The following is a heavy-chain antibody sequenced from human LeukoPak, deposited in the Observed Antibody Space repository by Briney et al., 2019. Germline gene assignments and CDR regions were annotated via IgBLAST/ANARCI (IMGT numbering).Heavy chain of an antibody. CDR3: ARPSGQKHDAFDI. V-gene: IGHV1-46*01. J-gene: IGHJ3*02. Sequence: ASVKVSCNASGYTFTSYYMHWVRQAPGQGLEWMGIINPSGGSTSYAQKFQGRVTMTRDMSTSTVYMELSSLRSEDTAVYYCARPSGQKHDAFDIWGQGTMVTVSS. CDR2: INPSGGST. CDR1: GYTFTSYY. D-gene: IGHD3-10*01.